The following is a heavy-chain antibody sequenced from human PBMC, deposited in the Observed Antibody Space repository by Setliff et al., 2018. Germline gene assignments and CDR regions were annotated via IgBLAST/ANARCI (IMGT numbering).Heavy chain of an antibody. CDR3: ARQVDTPMAPIDY. CDR2: IYSSGST. D-gene: IGHD5-18*01. CDR1: GRSVSSDSDF. Sequence: SETLSLTCTVSGRSVSSDSDFWNWIRRSAGNKLEWIGHIYSSGSTEYNPSLKSRVTMSIDAPKNQLSLKLSSVTAEDSAIYYCARQVDTPMAPIDYWGQGTLVTVSS. V-gene: IGHV4-61*09. J-gene: IGHJ4*02.